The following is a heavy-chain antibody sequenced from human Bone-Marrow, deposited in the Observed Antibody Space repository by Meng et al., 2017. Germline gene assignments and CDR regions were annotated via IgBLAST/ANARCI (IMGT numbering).Heavy chain of an antibody. Sequence: QLQLQESGPGLVKPSETLSPTCTVSGGSTTSTSYYWDWIRQSPAKGLEWIGTIGYSGTIVYNPSLSSRVTMTLDTSKNQFSLKLSSVTAPDTAVYYCARHYGDYHYFDYWGQGTLVTVSS. J-gene: IGHJ4*02. V-gene: IGHV4-39*01. CDR1: GGSTTSTSYY. CDR2: IGYSGTI. D-gene: IGHD4-17*01. CDR3: ARHYGDYHYFDY.